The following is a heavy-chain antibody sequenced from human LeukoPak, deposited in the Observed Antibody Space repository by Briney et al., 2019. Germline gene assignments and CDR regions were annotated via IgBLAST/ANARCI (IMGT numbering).Heavy chain of an antibody. CDR2: ISSSGSTI. Sequence: GSLRLPCAASGFTFSDYYMSWIRQAPGKGLEWVSYISSSGSTIYYADSVKGRFTISRDNAKNSLYLQMNSLRAEDTAVYYCASSAAAPLYGMDVWGQGTTVTVSS. CDR3: ASSAAAPLYGMDV. J-gene: IGHJ6*02. CDR1: GFTFSDYY. D-gene: IGHD2-2*01. V-gene: IGHV3-11*01.